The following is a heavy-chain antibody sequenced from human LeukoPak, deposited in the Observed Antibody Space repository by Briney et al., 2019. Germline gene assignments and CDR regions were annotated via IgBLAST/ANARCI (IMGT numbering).Heavy chain of an antibody. D-gene: IGHD4-23*01. J-gene: IGHJ4*02. Sequence: SETLSLTCAVYGGSFSGYYWSWIRQPPGKGLEWIGEITNSGSTNYNPSLKSRVTISVDTSKNQFSLKLSSVTAADTAVYYCARGVNGGNPARYFDYWGQGTLVTVSS. CDR3: ARGVNGGNPARYFDY. V-gene: IGHV4-34*01. CDR1: GGSFSGYY. CDR2: ITNSGST.